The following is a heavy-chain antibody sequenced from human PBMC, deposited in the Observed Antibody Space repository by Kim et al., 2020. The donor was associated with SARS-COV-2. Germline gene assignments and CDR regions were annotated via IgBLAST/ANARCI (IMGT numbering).Heavy chain of an antibody. D-gene: IGHD2-2*01. V-gene: IGHV3-30-3*01. CDR1: GFTFSSYA. J-gene: IGHJ3*02. Sequence: GGSLRLSCAASGFTFSSYAMHWVRQAPGKGLEWVAVISYDGSNKYYADSVKGRFTISRDNSKNTLYLQMNSLRAEDTAVYYCARDDCTSCRAPDAFDIWGQGTMVTVSS. CDR3: ARDDCTSCRAPDAFDI. CDR2: ISYDGSNK.